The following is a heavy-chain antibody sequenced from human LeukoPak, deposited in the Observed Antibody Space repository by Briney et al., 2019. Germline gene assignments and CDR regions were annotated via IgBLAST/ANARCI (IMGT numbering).Heavy chain of an antibody. CDR1: GGTFSSYA. D-gene: IGHD3-3*01. CDR2: IIPIFGTA. CDR3: AREVARDYDFWSGVMDAFDI. Sequence: SVKVSCKASGGTFSSYAISWVRQAPGQGLEWMGGIIPIFGTANYAQKFQGRVTITTDESTSTAYMELSSLRSEDTAVYYCAREVARDYDFWSGVMDAFDIWGQGTMVTVSS. J-gene: IGHJ3*02. V-gene: IGHV1-69*05.